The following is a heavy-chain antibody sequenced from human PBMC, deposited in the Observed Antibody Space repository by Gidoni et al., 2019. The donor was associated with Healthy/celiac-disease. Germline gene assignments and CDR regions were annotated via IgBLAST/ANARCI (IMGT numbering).Heavy chain of an antibody. CDR3: AAGSELLYYYYYGMDV. J-gene: IGHJ6*02. V-gene: IGHV1-58*01. D-gene: IGHD1-26*01. Sequence: WVRQARGQRLEWIGWIVVGSGNTNYAQKFQERVTITRDMSTSTAYMELSSLRSEDTAVYYCAAGSELLYYYYYGMDVWGQGTTVTVSS. CDR2: IVVGSGNT.